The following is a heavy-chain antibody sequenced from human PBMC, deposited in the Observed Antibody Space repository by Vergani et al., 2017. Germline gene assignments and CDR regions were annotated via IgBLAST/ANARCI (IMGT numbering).Heavy chain of an antibody. V-gene: IGHV3-30*02. CDR3: AKHFRGWGIDY. CDR1: GFTLSNYD. CDR2: IQFDGSNQ. J-gene: IGHJ4*02. D-gene: IGHD3-16*01. Sequence: QAQLVESGGGVVQRGGSLRLSCAPSGFTLSNYDMQWIRQGPGKGLEFVAFIQFDGSNQYYADSVKGRFTLSRDFSKNTLYLQMNSLRTDDTATYYCAKHFRGWGIDYWGQGTQVIVSS.